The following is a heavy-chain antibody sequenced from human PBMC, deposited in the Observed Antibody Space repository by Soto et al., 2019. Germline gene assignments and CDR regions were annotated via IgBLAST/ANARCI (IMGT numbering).Heavy chain of an antibody. V-gene: IGHV4-30-4*01. D-gene: IGHD3-3*01. CDR2: IYYSGSP. J-gene: IGHJ6*02. Sequence: QVQLQESGPGLVKPSQTLSLTCTVSGGSISSGDYYWSWIRQPPGKGLEWIGYIYYSGSPYYNPSXXSRVTISVDTXXNXFXXKLSSVTAADTAVYYCARSDVLRFLEWFRFYGMDVWGQGTTVTVSS. CDR1: GGSISSGDYY. CDR3: ARSDVLRFLEWFRFYGMDV.